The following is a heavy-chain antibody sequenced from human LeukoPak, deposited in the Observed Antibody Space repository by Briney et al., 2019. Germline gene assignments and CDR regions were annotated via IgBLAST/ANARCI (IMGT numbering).Heavy chain of an antibody. CDR2: IKSDGRT. CDR3: ARAPSEIGGYYPEYFRH. V-gene: IGHV3-74*01. Sequence: GGSLRLSCVASGFAFSNYWMHWVRQAPGKGLVWVSRIKSDGRTNYADSVKGRFTISRDNAKNTVSLQMNSLRAEDTGVYYCARAPSEIGGYYPEYFRHWGQGTLVIVSS. CDR1: GFAFSNYW. J-gene: IGHJ1*01. D-gene: IGHD3-22*01.